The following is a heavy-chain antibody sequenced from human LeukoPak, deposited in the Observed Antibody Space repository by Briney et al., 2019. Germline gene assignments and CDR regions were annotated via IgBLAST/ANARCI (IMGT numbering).Heavy chain of an antibody. D-gene: IGHD3-22*01. CDR1: GYTFTSYA. V-gene: IGHV7-4-1*02. CDR3: ARVLGHYYDSSGYYKD. J-gene: IGHJ4*02. CDR2: INTNTGNP. Sequence: ASVKVSCKASGYTFTSYAMNWVRQAPGQGLEWMGWINTNTGNPTYAQGFTGRFVFSLDTSVSTAYLQISGLKAEDTAVYYCARVLGHYYDSSGYYKDWGQGTLVTVSS.